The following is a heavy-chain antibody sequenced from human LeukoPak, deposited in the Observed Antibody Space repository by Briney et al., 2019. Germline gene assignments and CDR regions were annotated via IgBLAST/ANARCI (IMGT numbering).Heavy chain of an antibody. D-gene: IGHD6-19*01. J-gene: IGHJ3*01. CDR2: ISFDGINK. CDR1: GFTFSSYA. Sequence: GWSQSLSCAASGFTFSSYALQWVRQPPDKALEGVAVISFDGINKDYAVSVKGRFTLSRENSKQTLDLKVNSLRAEETDVDYRARVWVVGLGGLANAFGVWGQGEKGTVSS. V-gene: IGHV3-30-3*01. CDR3: ARVWVVGLGGLANAFGV.